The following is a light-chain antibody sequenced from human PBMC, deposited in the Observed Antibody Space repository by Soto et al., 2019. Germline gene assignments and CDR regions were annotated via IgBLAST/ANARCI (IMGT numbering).Light chain of an antibody. J-gene: IGKJ5*01. CDR3: QQHGSSPPLT. CDR2: GAS. CDR1: HSVSSSY. V-gene: IGKV3-20*01. Sequence: EIVLTQSPGTLSLSPGERATLSCRASHSVSSSYLAWYQQKPGQAPRLLIYGASSRATGIPDRFSGSGSGTDFTLTISSLEPEDFAVYYCQQHGSSPPLTFGQGTRLKIK.